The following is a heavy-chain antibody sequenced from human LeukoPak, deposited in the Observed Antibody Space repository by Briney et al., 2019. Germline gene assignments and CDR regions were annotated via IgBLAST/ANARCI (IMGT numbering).Heavy chain of an antibody. Sequence: SETLSLTCTVSGGSINNYYWNWIRQPPGKGLEWIGYISYSGTPDYNPSLKSRVTISLDTSRKQFSLQLSSMTAADTAVYYCARQKWDRPTYNYYGLDVWGQGTAVPVSS. CDR2: ISYSGTP. D-gene: IGHD1-26*01. V-gene: IGHV4-59*08. CDR3: ARQKWDRPTYNYYGLDV. J-gene: IGHJ6*02. CDR1: GGSINNYY.